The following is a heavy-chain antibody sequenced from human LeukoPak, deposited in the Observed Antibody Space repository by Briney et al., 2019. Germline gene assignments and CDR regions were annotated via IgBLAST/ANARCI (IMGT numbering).Heavy chain of an antibody. V-gene: IGHV1-18*01. CDR2: ISAYNGNT. CDR1: GYTFTSYG. J-gene: IGHJ5*02. CDR3: ATGGGATQANWFDP. D-gene: IGHD1-26*01. Sequence: ASVKVSCKASGYTFTSYGISWVRQAPGQGLEWMGWISAYNGNTNYAQKLQGRVTMTEDTSTDTAYMELSSLRSEDTAVYYCATGGGATQANWFDPWGQGTLVTVSS.